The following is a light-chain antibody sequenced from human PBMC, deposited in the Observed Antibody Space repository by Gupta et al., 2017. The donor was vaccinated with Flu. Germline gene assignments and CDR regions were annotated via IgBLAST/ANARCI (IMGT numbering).Light chain of an antibody. Sequence: QSTLTQPPAASGAPGQTVTISCSGGWSNIGGNTVNWFQQLPGAAPKLLIYANNQRPSGVPDRFSGSKSGTSAALATEWLQSEDEADYYCASWDNSLNGLWVFGGGTKLTVL. V-gene: IGLV1-44*01. CDR3: ASWDNSLNGLWV. CDR1: WSNIGGNT. J-gene: IGLJ3*02. CDR2: ANN.